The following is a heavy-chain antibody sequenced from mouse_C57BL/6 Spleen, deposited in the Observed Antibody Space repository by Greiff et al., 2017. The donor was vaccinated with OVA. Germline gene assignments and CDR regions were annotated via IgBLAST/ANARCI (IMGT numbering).Heavy chain of an antibody. CDR2: IWSGGST. V-gene: IGHV2-2*01. CDR1: GFSLTSYG. D-gene: IGHD1-1*01. Sequence: VKLMESGPGLVQPSQSLSITCTVSGFSLTSYGVHWVRQSPGKGLEWLGVIWSGGSTDYNAAFISRLSISKDNSKSQVFFKMNSLQADDTAIYYGARRDYGSSYGAMDYWGQGTSVTVSS. CDR3: ARRDYGSSYGAMDY. J-gene: IGHJ4*01.